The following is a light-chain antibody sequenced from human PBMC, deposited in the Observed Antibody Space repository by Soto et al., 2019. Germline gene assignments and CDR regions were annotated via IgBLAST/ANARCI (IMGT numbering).Light chain of an antibody. J-gene: IGKJ1*01. CDR3: HQYGSSPWT. V-gene: IGKV3-20*01. CDR1: QSVSSSY. Sequence: EVVLTQSPGTLSLSPGERATLSCRASQSVSSSYLAWYQQKPGQAPRLLIYGASSRATGTPDRFSGSGSGTDFTLTISRLEPEDFAVYYCHQYGSSPWTFGQGTKVDIK. CDR2: GAS.